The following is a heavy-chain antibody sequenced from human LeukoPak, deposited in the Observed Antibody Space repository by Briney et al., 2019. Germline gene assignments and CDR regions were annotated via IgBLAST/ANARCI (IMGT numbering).Heavy chain of an antibody. CDR3: ARGTLYRGWSYYLDF. CDR2: IFHSGST. J-gene: IGHJ4*02. V-gene: IGHV4-4*02. CDR1: GDSLNTNTW. Sequence: SETLSLTCAVSGDSLNTNTWWSWVRPPPGKGLEWTGEIFHSGSTNYHPSLESRLTISMDKSKNSFSLRLTSVTAADTAVYYCARGTLYRGWSYYLDFWGQGSQVTVSS. D-gene: IGHD6-19*01.